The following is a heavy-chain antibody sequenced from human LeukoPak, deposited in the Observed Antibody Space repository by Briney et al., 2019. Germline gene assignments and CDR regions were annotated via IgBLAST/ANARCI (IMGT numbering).Heavy chain of an antibody. CDR1: GFTFSSHA. CDR2: LSESGETT. V-gene: IGHV3-23*01. CDR3: AKQWLVGN. J-gene: IGHJ4*02. Sequence: GGSLRLSSAASGFTFSSHAMNWVRQAPGKGLEWVSSLSESGETTDYADSVKGRFTISRDNSKNTLYLQMNSLRADDTAVYYCAKQWLVGNWGQGTLVTVSS. D-gene: IGHD6-19*01.